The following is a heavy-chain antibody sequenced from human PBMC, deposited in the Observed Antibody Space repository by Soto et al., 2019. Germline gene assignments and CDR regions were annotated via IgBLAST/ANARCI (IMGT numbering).Heavy chain of an antibody. CDR1: GFTFSDYY. D-gene: IGHD3-10*01. J-gene: IGHJ4*02. CDR3: ARARGGSGSYYLDY. CDR2: ISSSSSYT. Sequence: GGSLSLSCAASGFTFSDYYMSWILQAPGKGLEWVSYISSSSSYTNYADSVKGRFTISRDNPKNSLYRQMNSLRAEDTAVYYCARARGGSGSYYLDYWGQGALVTVSS. V-gene: IGHV3-11*06.